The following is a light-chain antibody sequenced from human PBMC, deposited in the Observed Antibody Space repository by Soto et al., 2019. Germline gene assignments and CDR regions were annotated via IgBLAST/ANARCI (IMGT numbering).Light chain of an antibody. V-gene: IGKV1-5*03. J-gene: IGKJ3*01. CDR3: QQYNSYAF. CDR2: KAS. Sequence: DIQMTQSPSTLSASVGDRVTITCRASQSISNWLAWYQQKPGKAPKLLIYKASSLESGVPSRFGGSGSGTEFTLTISSLQPDDIATYYCQQYNSYAFFGPGTKVDIK. CDR1: QSISNW.